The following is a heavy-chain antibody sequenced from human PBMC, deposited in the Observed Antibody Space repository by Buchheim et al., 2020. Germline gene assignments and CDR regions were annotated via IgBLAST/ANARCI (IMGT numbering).Heavy chain of an antibody. V-gene: IGHV3-30*02. D-gene: IGHD2-2*02. CDR3: ATGYCSSTSCYTKYQYMDV. CDR2: IKYDGRNT. Sequence: QVHLVESGGGVVQPGRSLRLSCAASGFTFTDYAMHWVRQAPGKGLEWVATIKYDGRNTYYVDSVKGRFTLSRDNSKNTLNLQMDSLRAEDTAVYYCATGYCSSTSCYTKYQYMDVWGKGTT. CDR1: GFTFTDYA. J-gene: IGHJ6*03.